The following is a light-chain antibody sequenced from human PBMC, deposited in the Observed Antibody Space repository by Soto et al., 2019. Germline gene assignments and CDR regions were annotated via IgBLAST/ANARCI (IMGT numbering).Light chain of an antibody. CDR1: QRGSSD. CDR3: QQYRNWPRT. J-gene: IGKJ1*01. Sequence: EIVMAQSPATLSVSPGERATLSCRASQRGSSDVAWYERKRGQAPRLLIYGASNRATGVPARVSGSGSGTEFTLTISGLQSEDFAVYYCQQYRNWPRTCGQGTKVDIK. CDR2: GAS. V-gene: IGKV3-15*01.